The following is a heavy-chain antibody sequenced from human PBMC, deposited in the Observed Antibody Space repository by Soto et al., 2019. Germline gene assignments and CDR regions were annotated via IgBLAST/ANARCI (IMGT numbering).Heavy chain of an antibody. Sequence: SETLTLTCTVSGGSISYYYWSWIRQPAGKGLEWIGRIYTSGRTNYSPSLKSRVTMSVDTSKNQFSLKLSSVAAADTAVYYCARDRLRGYYYYGMDVWGQGTTVTVSS. D-gene: IGHD3-10*01. V-gene: IGHV4-4*07. J-gene: IGHJ6*02. CDR2: IYTSGRT. CDR3: ARDRLRGYYYYGMDV. CDR1: GGSISYYY.